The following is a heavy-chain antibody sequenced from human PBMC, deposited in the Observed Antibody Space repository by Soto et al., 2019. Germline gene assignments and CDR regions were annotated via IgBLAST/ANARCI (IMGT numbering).Heavy chain of an antibody. CDR2: IIPIFGTA. Sequence: SVKVSCKASGGTFSSYAISWVRQAPGQGLGWMGGIIPIFGTANYAQKFQGRVTITADESTSTAYMELSSLRSEDTAVYYCARAERSSSIAPYYGMDVWGQGTTVTVS. CDR3: ARAERSSSIAPYYGMDV. V-gene: IGHV1-69*13. D-gene: IGHD6-6*01. CDR1: GGTFSSYA. J-gene: IGHJ6*02.